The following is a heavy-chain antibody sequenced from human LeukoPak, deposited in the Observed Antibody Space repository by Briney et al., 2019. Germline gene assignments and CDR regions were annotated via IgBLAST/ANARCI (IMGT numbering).Heavy chain of an antibody. CDR3: AKDSVFGFFYDSSGTDFDY. Sequence: GGSLRLSCAASGFTFSSYAMSWVRQAPRKGLDWASAMSGSCGSTYYADSVQGRFTISRDNSKNTLYLQMNSLRAEDTDVYYCAKDSVFGFFYDSSGTDFDYWGQGTLVTVSS. J-gene: IGHJ4*02. D-gene: IGHD3-22*01. CDR2: MSGSCGST. CDR1: GFTFSSYA. V-gene: IGHV3-23*01.